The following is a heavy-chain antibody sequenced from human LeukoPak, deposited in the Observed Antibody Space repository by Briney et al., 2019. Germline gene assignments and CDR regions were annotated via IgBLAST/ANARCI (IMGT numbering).Heavy chain of an antibody. CDR3: ARHHGDYLFSIQYAFDF. J-gene: IGHJ3*01. Sequence: PGGSLRLSCAASGFTFDDYAMHWVRQAPGKGLEWVSGINWNGGNTGYADFVKGRFTISRDDAKNSLYLQMNSLTAEDTALYHCARHHGDYLFSIQYAFDFWGQGTMLAVSS. CDR1: GFTFDDYA. D-gene: IGHD4-17*01. CDR2: INWNGGNT. V-gene: IGHV3-20*01.